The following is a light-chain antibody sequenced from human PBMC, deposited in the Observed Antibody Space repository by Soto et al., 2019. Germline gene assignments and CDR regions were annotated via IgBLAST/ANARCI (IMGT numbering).Light chain of an antibody. CDR2: DAS. J-gene: IGKJ5*01. CDR3: HSRA. CDR1: QTISRW. V-gene: IGKV1-5*01. Sequence: DIQLTQTPSTLSASVDDEGTITCRASQTISRWLAWYQQKPGRAPKLLIYDASTLESGVPSRFSGSGSETEFTLTISRLQPDDFATYFCHSRAFGQGTRLEIK.